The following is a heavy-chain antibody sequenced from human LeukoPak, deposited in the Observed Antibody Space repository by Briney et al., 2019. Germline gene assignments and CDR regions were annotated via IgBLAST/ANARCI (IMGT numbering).Heavy chain of an antibody. CDR3: ARDIRTAGLFDS. D-gene: IGHD6-13*01. J-gene: IGHJ4*02. CDR2: IYSSGNT. Sequence: SETLSLTCTVSGDSISTSGYYWGWIRQPPGKGLEWIGTIYSSGNTYYNPSLKSRVTISVDTSKNQFSLRLNSVTAADTAVYYCARDIRTAGLFDSWGQGTLVTVSS. CDR1: GDSISTSGYY. V-gene: IGHV4-39*01.